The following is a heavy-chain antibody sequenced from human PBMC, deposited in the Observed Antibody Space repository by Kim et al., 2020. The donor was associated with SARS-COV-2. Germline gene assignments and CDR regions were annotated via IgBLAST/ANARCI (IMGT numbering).Heavy chain of an antibody. CDR2: ISGSGGST. CDR3: AKGSYCSSTSCYWGNWFDP. J-gene: IGHJ5*02. CDR1: GFTFSSYA. D-gene: IGHD2-2*01. Sequence: GGSLRLSCAASGFTFSSYAMSWVRQAPGKGLEWVSAISGSGGSTYYADSVKGRFTISRDNSKNTLYLQMNSLRAEDTAVYYCAKGSYCSSTSCYWGNWFDPWGQGTLVTVSS. V-gene: IGHV3-23*01.